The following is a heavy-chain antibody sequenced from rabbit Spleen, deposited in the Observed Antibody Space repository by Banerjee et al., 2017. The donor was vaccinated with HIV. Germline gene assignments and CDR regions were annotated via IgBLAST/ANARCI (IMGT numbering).Heavy chain of an antibody. J-gene: IGHJ4*01. CDR1: GIDFSSYNF. CDR3: ARETWGSTGNYGL. CDR2: IDIGSRDFT. V-gene: IGHV1S45*01. D-gene: IGHD7-1*01. Sequence: QQQLEESGGGLVKPGGTLTLTCKASGIDFSSYNFICWVHQAPGKGLEWIACIDIGSRDFTYYASWAKGRFIISKTSSTTVTLQVTSLTAADTATYFCARETWGSTGNYGLWGPGTLVTVS.